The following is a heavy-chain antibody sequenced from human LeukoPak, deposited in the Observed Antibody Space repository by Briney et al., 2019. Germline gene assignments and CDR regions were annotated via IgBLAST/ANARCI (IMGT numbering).Heavy chain of an antibody. CDR1: GFPFGTYG. V-gene: IGHV3-23*05. J-gene: IGHJ4*02. CDR3: AKDRPLYSGSQHFDY. Sequence: PGGSLRLSCGASGFPFGTYGMTWVRQAPGKGPEWVSGIDGSGYTTKYADSVKGRFTIYRDNSKNTLYLQMDSLKPDDTAVYYCAKDRPLYSGSQHFDYWGQGTLVTVSS. D-gene: IGHD1-26*01. CDR2: IDGSGYTT.